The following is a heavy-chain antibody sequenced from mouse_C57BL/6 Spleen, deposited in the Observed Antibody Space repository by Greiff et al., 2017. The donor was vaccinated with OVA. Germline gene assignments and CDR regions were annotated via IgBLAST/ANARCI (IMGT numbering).Heavy chain of an antibody. CDR1: GSTFTSYW. Sequence: VQLQESGAELATPGASVTLSCTASGSTFTSYWMHWVKQRPGQGLEWIGYINPSSGYTKYNQKFKDKATLTADKSSSTAYMQLSSLTYEDSAVYYCASGTWFAYWGQGTLVTVSA. CDR3: ASGTWFAY. D-gene: IGHD3-2*02. V-gene: IGHV1-7*01. J-gene: IGHJ3*01. CDR2: INPSSGYT.